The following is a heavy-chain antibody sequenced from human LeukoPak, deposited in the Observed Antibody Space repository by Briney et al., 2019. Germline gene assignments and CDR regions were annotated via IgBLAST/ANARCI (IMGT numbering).Heavy chain of an antibody. D-gene: IGHD3-10*01. CDR2: IIPIFGIA. J-gene: IGHJ6*02. CDR3: ARDQKVRYGMDV. Sequence: SVKDSCKASGGTFSSYAISWVRQAPGQGLEWMGRIIPIFGIANYAQKFQGRVTITADKSTSTAYMELSSLRSEDTAVYYCARDQKVRYGMDVWGQGTTVTVSS. V-gene: IGHV1-69*04. CDR1: GGTFSSYA.